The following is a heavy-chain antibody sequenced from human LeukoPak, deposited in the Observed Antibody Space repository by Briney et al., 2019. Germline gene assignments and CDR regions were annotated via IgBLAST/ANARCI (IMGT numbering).Heavy chain of an antibody. Sequence: GASVKVSCKASGYTFTSYYMHWVRQAPGQGLEWMGIINPSGGSTSYTQKFQGRVTMTRDTSTSTVYMELSSLSSEDTAVYYCARGGVTGTTGHYYYYYMDVWGKGTTVTASS. CDR3: ARGGVTGTTGHYYYYYMDV. CDR2: INPSGGST. CDR1: GYTFTSYY. D-gene: IGHD1-7*01. V-gene: IGHV1-46*01. J-gene: IGHJ6*03.